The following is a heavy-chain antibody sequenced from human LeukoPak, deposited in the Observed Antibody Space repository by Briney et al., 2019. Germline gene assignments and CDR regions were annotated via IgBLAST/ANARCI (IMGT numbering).Heavy chain of an antibody. Sequence: GGSLRLSCAASGFTFSSFAMSWVRQAPGKGLEWVSRINGDGSSISYADSVKGRFTISRDNAKNTLYLQLSSLRAEDTAVYYCARGGGSGTYRLDYWGQGTTVTVSS. V-gene: IGHV3-74*01. D-gene: IGHD3-10*01. J-gene: IGHJ4*03. CDR2: INGDGSSI. CDR3: ARGGGSGTYRLDY. CDR1: GFTFSSFA.